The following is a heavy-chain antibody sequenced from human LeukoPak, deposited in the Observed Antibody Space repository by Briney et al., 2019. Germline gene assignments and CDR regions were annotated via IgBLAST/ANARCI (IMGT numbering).Heavy chain of an antibody. CDR3: AKDMSGSSGYFQH. V-gene: IGHV3-30*02. CDR1: GFTFSSYG. Sequence: GGSLRLSCAASGFTFSSYGMHWVRQAPGKGLEWVAVILSDGSKEFYTDSVKGRFTISRDNSKNTLYLQMNSLRAEDTALYYCAKDMSGSSGYFQHWGQGTLVTVSS. D-gene: IGHD3-10*02. CDR2: ILSDGSKE. J-gene: IGHJ1*01.